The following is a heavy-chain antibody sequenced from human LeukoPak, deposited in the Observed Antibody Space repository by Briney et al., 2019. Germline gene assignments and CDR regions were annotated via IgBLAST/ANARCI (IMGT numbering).Heavy chain of an antibody. D-gene: IGHD5-18*01. CDR1: GFTFSSYA. CDR2: ISGSDGGT. V-gene: IGHV3-23*01. J-gene: IGHJ3*02. CDR3: AREGSYSYGSLVNAFDI. Sequence: TGGSLRLSCAASGFTFSSYAMSWVRQAPGKGLECVSSISGSDGGTYYADSVKGRFTISRDNSKNTLYLQMNSLRAEDTAVYYCAREGSYSYGSLVNAFDIWGQGTMVTVSS.